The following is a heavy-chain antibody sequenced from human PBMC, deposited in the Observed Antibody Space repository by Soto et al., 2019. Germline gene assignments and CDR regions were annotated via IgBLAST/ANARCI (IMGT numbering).Heavy chain of an antibody. D-gene: IGHD7-27*01. Sequence: SVKVSCKASGGTFSSYAISWVRQAPGQGLEWMGGIIPIFGTANYAQKFQGRVTITADESTSTAYMELSSLRSEDTAVYYCARDRDPATGDNWSDPWGQGTLVTVSS. CDR1: GGTFSSYA. V-gene: IGHV1-69*13. CDR2: IIPIFGTA. CDR3: ARDRDPATGDNWSDP. J-gene: IGHJ5*02.